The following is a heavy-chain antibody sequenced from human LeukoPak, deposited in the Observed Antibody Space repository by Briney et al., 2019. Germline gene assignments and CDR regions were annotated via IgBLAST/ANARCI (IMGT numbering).Heavy chain of an antibody. CDR3: ARDRRGQQLAGWLDP. CDR2: IYYSGST. V-gene: IGHV4-59*01. CDR1: GGSLSSYY. D-gene: IGHD6-13*01. J-gene: IGHJ5*02. Sequence: SETLSLTCTVSGGSLSSYYWSWIRQPPGKGLDWIGYIYYSGSTNYNPSLKSRVTISVDTSKNQFSLKLSSVTAADTAVCYCARDRRGQQLAGWLDPWGQGTLVTVSS.